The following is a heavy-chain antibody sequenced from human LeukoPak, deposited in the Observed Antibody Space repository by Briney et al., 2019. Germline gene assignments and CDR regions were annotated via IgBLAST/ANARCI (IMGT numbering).Heavy chain of an antibody. Sequence: GASVKVSCTASGYTFTSYDINWVRQATGQGLEWMGWINPNSGGTNYAQKFQGRVTMTRDTSISTAYMELSRLRSDDTAVYYCARLRGAHRTIDYWGQGTLVTVSS. CDR3: ARLRGAHRTIDY. CDR2: INPNSGGT. CDR1: GYTFTSYD. J-gene: IGHJ4*02. V-gene: IGHV1-2*02. D-gene: IGHD1-14*01.